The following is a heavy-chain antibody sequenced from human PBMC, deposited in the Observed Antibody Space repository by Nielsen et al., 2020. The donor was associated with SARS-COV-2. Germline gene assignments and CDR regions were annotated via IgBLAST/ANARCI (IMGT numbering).Heavy chain of an antibody. V-gene: IGHV3-23*01. CDR1: GFTFSSYA. Sequence: GESLKISCAASGFTFSSYAMSWVRQAPGKGLEWVSAISGSGGSTYYADSVKGRFTISRDNSKNTLYLQMNSLRAEDMAVYYCARAAGIAAAGPYFDYWGQGTLVTVSS. J-gene: IGHJ4*02. CDR3: ARAAGIAAAGPYFDY. CDR2: ISGSGGST. D-gene: IGHD6-13*01.